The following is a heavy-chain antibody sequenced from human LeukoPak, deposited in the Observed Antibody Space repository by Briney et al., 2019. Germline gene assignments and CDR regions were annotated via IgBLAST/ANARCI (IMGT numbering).Heavy chain of an antibody. Sequence: PGGSLRLSCTASGFTFGDYAMSWVRQAPGKGLEWVGFIRSKAYGGTTEYAASVKGRFTISRYDSKGIAYLQMNSLKSDDTAVYYCTRVDDSTSRFDPWGPRTLVTASS. D-gene: IGHD2-2*01. J-gene: IGHJ5*02. CDR3: TRVDDSTSRFDP. V-gene: IGHV3-49*04. CDR1: GFTFGDYA. CDR2: IRSKAYGGTT.